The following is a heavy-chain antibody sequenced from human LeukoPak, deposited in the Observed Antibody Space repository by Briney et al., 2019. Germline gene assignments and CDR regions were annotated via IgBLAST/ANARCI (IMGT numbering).Heavy chain of an antibody. V-gene: IGHV3-23*01. CDR2: ISGSGGST. J-gene: IGHJ4*02. CDR1: GFTFSSYA. D-gene: IGHD4-17*01. CDR3: AKVAVSYGDYAFWSGYYFDY. Sequence: GGSLRLSCAASGFTFSSYAMSWVRQAPGKGLEWVSAISGSGGSTYYADSVKGRFTISRDNSKNTLYLQMNSLRAEDTAVYYCAKVAVSYGDYAFWSGYYFDYWGQGTLVTVSS.